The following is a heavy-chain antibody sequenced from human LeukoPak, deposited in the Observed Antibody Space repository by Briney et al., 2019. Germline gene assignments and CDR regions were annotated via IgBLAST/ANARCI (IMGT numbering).Heavy chain of an antibody. Sequence: PSETLSLTCTVSGGSISSSSYYWGWIRQPPGKGLEWIGSIYYSGSTYYNPSLKSRVTISVDTSKNQFSLKLSSVTAADTAVYYCARDAKYVWGNYRWFDPWGQGILVTVSS. CDR1: GGSISSSSYY. V-gene: IGHV4-39*02. D-gene: IGHD3-16*02. CDR2: IYYSGST. J-gene: IGHJ5*02. CDR3: ARDAKYVWGNYRWFDP.